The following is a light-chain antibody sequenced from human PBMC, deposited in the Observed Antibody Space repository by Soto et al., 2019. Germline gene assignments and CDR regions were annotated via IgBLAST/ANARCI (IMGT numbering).Light chain of an antibody. CDR2: GAS. J-gene: IGKJ2*01. V-gene: IGKV1-12*01. CDR3: QQANNVPYT. Sequence: DIPMTQSPSSVSASIGDRVTITCRASQDIYTWLAWYQQLPGRAPKLLIHGASSLQSGVPSRFSGSGSGTDFTLTISNLQPEDFATYFCQQANNVPYTFGQGTKLEIK. CDR1: QDIYTW.